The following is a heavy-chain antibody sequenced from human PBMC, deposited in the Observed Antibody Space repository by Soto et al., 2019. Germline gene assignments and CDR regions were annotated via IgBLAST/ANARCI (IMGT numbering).Heavy chain of an antibody. CDR3: ARMRYSSSSDHYGMDV. V-gene: IGHV1-2*04. D-gene: IGHD6-6*01. Sequence: ASVKVSCKASGYTFTGYYMHWVRQAPGQWLEWMGWINPNSGGTNYAQKFQGWVTMTRDTSISTAYMELSRLRSDDTAVYYCARMRYSSSSDHYGMDVWGQGTTVTVSS. CDR1: GYTFTGYY. CDR2: INPNSGGT. J-gene: IGHJ6*02.